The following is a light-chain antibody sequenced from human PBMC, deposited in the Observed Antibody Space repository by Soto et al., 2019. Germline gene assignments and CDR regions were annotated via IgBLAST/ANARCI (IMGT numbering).Light chain of an antibody. CDR1: RSDVGGYNY. Sequence: QSVLTQPPSASGSPGQSVTISCTGTRSDVGGYNYVSWYQQHPGKAPKLMIYEVSKRPSGVPDRFSGSKSGNTASLTVSGLQAEDEADYYCSSYAGGNNLVVFGGGTKVTVL. V-gene: IGLV2-8*01. CDR2: EVS. CDR3: SSYAGGNNLVV. J-gene: IGLJ2*01.